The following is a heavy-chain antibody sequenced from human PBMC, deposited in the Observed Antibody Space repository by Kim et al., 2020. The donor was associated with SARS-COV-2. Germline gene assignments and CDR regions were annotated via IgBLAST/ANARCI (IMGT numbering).Heavy chain of an antibody. V-gene: IGHV3-74*01. J-gene: IGHJ4*02. CDR3: VSAYSGRFY. Sequence: GGSLRLSCAASGFTFSSYWMHWVRQVPGRGLGWVSRIETDGSSSSYADSVKGRFTISRDNAKNTLYLQMNSLRAEDTAVYYCVSAYSGRFYWGQGTLVTV. CDR1: GFTFSSYW. CDR2: IETDGSSS. D-gene: IGHD6-19*01.